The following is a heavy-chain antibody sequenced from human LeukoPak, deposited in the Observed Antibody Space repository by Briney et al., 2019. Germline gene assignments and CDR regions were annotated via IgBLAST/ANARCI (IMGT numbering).Heavy chain of an antibody. CDR1: GYTFTSYG. D-gene: IGHD3-16*01. CDR3: ARDYTPYMITFGGADY. V-gene: IGHV1-18*01. Sequence: PGASVKVSCKASGYTFTSYGISWVRQAPGQGLEWMGWISAYNGNTNYAQKLQGRVTMTTDTSTSTAYMELRSLRSDDTAVYYCARDYTPYMITFGGADYWGQGTLVTVSS. CDR2: ISAYNGNT. J-gene: IGHJ4*02.